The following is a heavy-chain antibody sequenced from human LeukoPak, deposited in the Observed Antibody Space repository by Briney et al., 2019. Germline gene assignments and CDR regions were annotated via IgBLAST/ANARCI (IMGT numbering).Heavy chain of an antibody. CDR3: AREGLHSFDY. D-gene: IGHD5-12*01. CDR2: IYYSGST. CDR1: GGSISSSSYY. Sequence: SETLSLTCTVSGGSISSSSYYWGWIRQPPGKGLEWIGSIYYSGSTYYNPSLKSRVTISVDTSKNQFSLQLNSVTPEDTAVYYCAREGLHSFDYWGQGTLVTVSS. J-gene: IGHJ4*02. V-gene: IGHV4-39*02.